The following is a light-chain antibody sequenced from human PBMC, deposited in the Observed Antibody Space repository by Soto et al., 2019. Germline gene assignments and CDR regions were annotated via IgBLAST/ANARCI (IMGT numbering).Light chain of an antibody. Sequence: DIQMTQSPSSLSASVGDRVTVTCRASQGISNYLAWYQQKPGKVPKLLIYTASTLQAGVPSRFRGSGSGTDFTLTIRSLQPEDVANDYCQEYYSAPRTFGQGTKVEIK. CDR2: TAS. CDR3: QEYYSAPRT. J-gene: IGKJ1*01. V-gene: IGKV1-27*01. CDR1: QGISNY.